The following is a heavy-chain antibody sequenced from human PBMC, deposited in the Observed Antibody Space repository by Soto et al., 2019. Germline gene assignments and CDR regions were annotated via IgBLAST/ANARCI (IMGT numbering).Heavy chain of an antibody. D-gene: IGHD1-26*01. Sequence: ASVKVSCKASGYTFTGYYMHWVRQAPGQGLEWMGWINPNSGGTNYAQKFQGRVTMTRDTSISTAYMELSRRRSDDTAVYYCARAPQLEWEHLGFYYFDYWGQGTLVTVSS. J-gene: IGHJ4*02. V-gene: IGHV1-2*02. CDR1: GYTFTGYY. CDR3: ARAPQLEWEHLGFYYFDY. CDR2: INPNSGGT.